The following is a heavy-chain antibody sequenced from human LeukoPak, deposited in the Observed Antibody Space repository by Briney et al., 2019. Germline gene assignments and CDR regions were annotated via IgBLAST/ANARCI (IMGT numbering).Heavy chain of an antibody. CDR1: GGSISSGDYY. Sequence: SQTLSLTCTVSGGSISSGDYYWSWIRQPPGKGLEWIGYIYYSGSTYYNPSLKSRVTISVDTSKNQFSLNLSSVTAADTAVYYCASSIVVVPAAHLGGWFDPWGQGTLVTVSS. J-gene: IGHJ5*02. CDR2: IYYSGST. D-gene: IGHD2-2*01. CDR3: ASSIVVVPAAHLGGWFDP. V-gene: IGHV4-30-4*08.